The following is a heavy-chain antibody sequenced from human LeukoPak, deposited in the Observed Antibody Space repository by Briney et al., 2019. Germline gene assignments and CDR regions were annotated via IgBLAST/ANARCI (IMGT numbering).Heavy chain of an antibody. V-gene: IGHV4-34*01. CDR2: INHSGST. Sequence: PSETLSLTCAVYGGSFSGYYWSWIRQPPGKGLEWIGEINHSGSTNYNPSLKSRVTISVDTSKNQFSLKLSSVTAADTAVYYCARGHQLLWFGELLYRNWFDPWGQGTLVTVSS. J-gene: IGHJ5*02. CDR1: GGSFSGYY. CDR3: ARGHQLLWFGELLYRNWFDP. D-gene: IGHD3-10*01.